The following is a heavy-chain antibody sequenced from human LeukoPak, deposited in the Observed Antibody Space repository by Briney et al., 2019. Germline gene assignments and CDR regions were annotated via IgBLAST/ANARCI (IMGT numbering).Heavy chain of an antibody. CDR3: ARTVEWELLLPDAFDI. D-gene: IGHD1-26*01. CDR1: GGSISSYY. CDR2: IYYSGST. V-gene: IGHV4-59*01. J-gene: IGHJ3*02. Sequence: SETLSLTCTVSGGSISSYYWSWIRQPPGKGLEWIGYIYYSGSTNYNPSLKSRVTISVDTSKNQFSLKLSSVTAADTAVYYCARTVEWELLLPDAFDIWGKGQWSPSPQ.